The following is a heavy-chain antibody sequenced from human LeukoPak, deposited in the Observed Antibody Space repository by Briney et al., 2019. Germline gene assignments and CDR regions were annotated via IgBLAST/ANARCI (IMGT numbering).Heavy chain of an antibody. CDR2: FYHGGST. Sequence: SETLSLTCTVSGYSISTGYYWDWIRQPPGKGLEWIGTFYHGGSTYYNPSLKSRVTISVDTSKNQFSLNLTSVTAADTAVYYCARARSSSYYYMDVWGKGATVTVSS. J-gene: IGHJ6*03. D-gene: IGHD6-13*01. CDR1: GYSISTGYY. CDR3: ARARSSSYYYMDV. V-gene: IGHV4-38-2*02.